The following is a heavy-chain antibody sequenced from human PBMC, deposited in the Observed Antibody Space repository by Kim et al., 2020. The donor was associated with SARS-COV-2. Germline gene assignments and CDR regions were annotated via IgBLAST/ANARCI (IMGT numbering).Heavy chain of an antibody. Sequence: SETLSLTCTVSGGSISSSSYYWGWIRQPPGKGLEWIGSIYYSGSTYYNPSLKSRVTISVDTSKNQFSLKLSSVTAADTAVYYCARSRGSTSSGGGWFDPWGQGTLATVSS. J-gene: IGHJ5*02. CDR2: IYYSGST. CDR3: ARSRGSTSSGGGWFDP. V-gene: IGHV4-39*01. D-gene: IGHD2-2*01. CDR1: GGSISSSSYY.